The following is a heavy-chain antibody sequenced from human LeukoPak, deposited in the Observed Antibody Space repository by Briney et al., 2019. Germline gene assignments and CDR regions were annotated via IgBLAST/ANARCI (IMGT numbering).Heavy chain of an antibody. CDR2: IYSSGSI. CDR3: ARSVVAGTFDY. Sequence: PSETLSLTCTVSGGSISNYYWSWIRQPPGRGLEWIAYIYSSGSINYNPSLKGRVTISIDTSKNQFSVKLSSVTAADTAIYYCARSVVAGTFDYWGQGTLVTVSS. D-gene: IGHD6-19*01. CDR1: GGSISNYY. J-gene: IGHJ4*02. V-gene: IGHV4-59*01.